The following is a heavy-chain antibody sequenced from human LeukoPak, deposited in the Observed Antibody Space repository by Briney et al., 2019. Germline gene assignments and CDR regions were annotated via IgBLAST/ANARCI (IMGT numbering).Heavy chain of an antibody. CDR1: AGSISSYY. CDR3: ARVDEGGYYYYGMDV. D-gene: IGHD3-16*01. Sequence: SGTLFLTCTVSAGSISSYYWSWIRQPPGKGLEWIGYIYSSGSTNYNPSLKSRVTISVDTSKNQFSLKLSSVTAADTAVYYCARVDEGGYYYYGMDVWGQGTTVTVSS. V-gene: IGHV4-59*01. CDR2: IYSSGST. J-gene: IGHJ6*02.